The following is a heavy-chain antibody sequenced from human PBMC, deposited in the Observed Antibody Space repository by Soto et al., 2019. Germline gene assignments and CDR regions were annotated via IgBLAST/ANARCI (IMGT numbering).Heavy chain of an antibody. D-gene: IGHD6-13*01. CDR2: ISGSGGST. J-gene: IGHJ4*02. CDR3: AKDSRPQQLVPPPFDY. V-gene: IGHV3-23*01. CDR1: GFTFSSYA. Sequence: PGGSLRLSCAASGFTFSSYAMSWVRQAPGKGLEWVSAISGSGGSTYYADSVKGRFTISRDNSKNTLYLQMNSLRAEDTAVYYCAKDSRPQQLVPPPFDYWGQGTLVTVSS.